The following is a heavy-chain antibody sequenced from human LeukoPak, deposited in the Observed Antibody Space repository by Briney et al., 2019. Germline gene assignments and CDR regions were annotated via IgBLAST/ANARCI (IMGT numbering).Heavy chain of an antibody. V-gene: IGHV1-18*01. CDR3: ARHTPITLNWFDP. J-gene: IGHJ5*02. Sequence: ASVTVSFTASGYTFTSYGISWVRQAPGQGLEWMGWISAYNGNTNYAQKLQGRVTMTTDTSTSTGYMELRSLTSDDTAVYYCARHTPITLNWFDPWGQGTLVTVSS. CDR1: GYTFTSYG. CDR2: ISAYNGNT. D-gene: IGHD5-24*01.